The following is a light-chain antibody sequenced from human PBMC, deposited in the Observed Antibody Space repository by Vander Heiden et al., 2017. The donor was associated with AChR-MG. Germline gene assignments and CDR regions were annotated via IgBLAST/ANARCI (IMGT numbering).Light chain of an antibody. CDR3: LSSDSQNWI. Sequence: NLILIQPHPMSESPGKTVTISCTGNGPSLADSFVQWFQHRPDSAPSTLIFETSQRSSGVPSRFSASIDVSSNTASLIISGLQAEDEADYYCLSSDSQNWIFGGGTKLTVL. CDR2: ETS. CDR1: GPSLADSF. V-gene: IGLV6-57*02. J-gene: IGLJ3*02.